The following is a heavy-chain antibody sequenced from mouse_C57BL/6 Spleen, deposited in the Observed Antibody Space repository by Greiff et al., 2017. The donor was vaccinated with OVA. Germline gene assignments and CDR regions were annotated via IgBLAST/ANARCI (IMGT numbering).Heavy chain of an antibody. CDR1: GFNIKDYY. CDR2: IDPEDGDT. D-gene: IGHD1-1*01. V-gene: IGHV14-1*01. J-gene: IGHJ2*01. CDR3: TTDYYSSNPLFDY. Sequence: VQLQQSGAELVRPGASVKLSCTASGFNIKDYYMHWVKQRPEQGLAWIGRIDPEDGDTEYAPKFQGKATMTADTSSNTAYLQLSSLTSEDTAVYYCTTDYYSSNPLFDYWGQGTTLTVSS.